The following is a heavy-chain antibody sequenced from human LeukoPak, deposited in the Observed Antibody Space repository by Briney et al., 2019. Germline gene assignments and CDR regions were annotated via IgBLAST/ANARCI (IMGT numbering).Heavy chain of an antibody. CDR3: AKDPYGGSSPLYFDY. CDR2: ISYDGSHK. D-gene: IGHD4-23*01. CDR1: GFSLSTYG. J-gene: IGHJ4*02. Sequence: PGGSLRLSCAASGFSLSTYGMHWVRQAPGKGLEWVTLISYDGSHKYYADSVRGRFTISRDNSKNTLYLQMNSLRPEDTAVYYCAKDPYGGSSPLYFDYWGQGTLVTVSS. V-gene: IGHV3-30*18.